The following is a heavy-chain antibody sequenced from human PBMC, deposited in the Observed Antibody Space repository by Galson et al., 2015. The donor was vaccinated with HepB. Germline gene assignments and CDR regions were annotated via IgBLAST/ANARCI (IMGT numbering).Heavy chain of an antibody. Sequence: SVKVSCKVSGYTLTELSMHWVRQAPGKGLEWMGGFDPEDGETIYAQKFQGRVTMTEDTSTDTAYMELSSLRSEDTAVYYCATLPTIAAAGTFNWFDPWGQGTLVTVSS. D-gene: IGHD6-13*01. CDR3: ATLPTIAAAGTFNWFDP. CDR2: FDPEDGET. J-gene: IGHJ5*02. CDR1: GYTLTELS. V-gene: IGHV1-24*01.